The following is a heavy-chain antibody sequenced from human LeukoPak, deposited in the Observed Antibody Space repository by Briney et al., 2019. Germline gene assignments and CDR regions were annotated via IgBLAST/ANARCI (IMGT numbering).Heavy chain of an antibody. D-gene: IGHD5-18*01. V-gene: IGHV4-59*01. Sequence: SETLSLTCTVSGGSISSYYWSWIRQPPGKELEWMGYIYYSGSTNYNPSLKSRVTISVDTSKNQFSLKLSSVTAADTAVYYCAREREKYSYGHYFDYWGQGTLVTVSS. J-gene: IGHJ4*02. CDR1: GGSISSYY. CDR2: IYYSGST. CDR3: AREREKYSYGHYFDY.